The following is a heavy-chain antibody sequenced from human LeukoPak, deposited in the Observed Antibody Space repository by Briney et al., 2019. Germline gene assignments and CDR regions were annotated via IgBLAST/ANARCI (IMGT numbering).Heavy chain of an antibody. CDR3: AIYGDSDSFDY. Sequence: GGSLRLSCAASGFTFSSYWMSWVRQAPGKGLEWVANIKQDGSEKYYVDSVKGRFTISRDNAKNSLYLQMNSLRAEDTAVYYCAIYGDSDSFDYWGQGTLVTVSS. J-gene: IGHJ4*02. V-gene: IGHV3-7*01. CDR2: IKQDGSEK. D-gene: IGHD4-17*01. CDR1: GFTFSSYW.